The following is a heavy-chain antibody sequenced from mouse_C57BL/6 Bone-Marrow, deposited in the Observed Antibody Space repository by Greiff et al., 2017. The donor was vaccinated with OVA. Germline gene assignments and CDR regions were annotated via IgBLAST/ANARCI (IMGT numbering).Heavy chain of an antibody. Sequence: EVQRVESGPVLVKPGASVKMSCKASGYTFTDYYMNWVKQSHGKSLEWIGVINPYNGGTSYNQKFKGKATLTVDKSSSTAYMELNSLTSEDSAVYYCARSTVVPGAYWGQGTLVTVSA. J-gene: IGHJ3*01. CDR1: GYTFTDYY. CDR3: ARSTVVPGAY. CDR2: INPYNGGT. D-gene: IGHD1-1*01. V-gene: IGHV1-19*01.